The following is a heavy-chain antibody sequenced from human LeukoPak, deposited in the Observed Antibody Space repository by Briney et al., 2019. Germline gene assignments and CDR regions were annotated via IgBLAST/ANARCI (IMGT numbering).Heavy chain of an antibody. Sequence: SETLSLTCAVYGGSFSGYYWSWIRQPPGKGLEWIGYIYYSGSTYYNPSLKSRVTISVDTSKNQFSLKLSSVTAADTAVYYCARVREDTAMAFDYWGQGTLVTVSS. V-gene: IGHV4-30-4*08. CDR2: IYYSGST. CDR3: ARVREDTAMAFDY. J-gene: IGHJ4*02. D-gene: IGHD5-18*01. CDR1: GGSFSGYY.